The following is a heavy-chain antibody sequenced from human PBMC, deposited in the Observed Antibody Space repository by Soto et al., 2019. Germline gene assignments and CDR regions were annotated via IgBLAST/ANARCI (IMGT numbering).Heavy chain of an antibody. Sequence: SETLSLTCAVYGGSFSGYYWSWIRQPPGKGLEWIGEINHSGSTNYNPSLKSRVTISVDTSKNQFSLKLSSVTAADTAVYYCARGGVITMVRGVIGAQYFDYWGQGTLVTVSS. J-gene: IGHJ4*02. D-gene: IGHD3-10*01. CDR1: GGSFSGYY. CDR2: INHSGST. V-gene: IGHV4-34*01. CDR3: ARGGVITMVRGVIGAQYFDY.